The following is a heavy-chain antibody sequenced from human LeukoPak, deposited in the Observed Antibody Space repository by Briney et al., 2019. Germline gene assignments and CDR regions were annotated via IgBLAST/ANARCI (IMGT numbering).Heavy chain of an antibody. CDR1: GGSISSYC. J-gene: IGHJ6*03. CDR2: IFYSGST. CDR3: ARARVLGSNYCYYMDV. D-gene: IGHD6-13*01. Sequence: SETLSLTCTVSGGSISSYCWSWIRQPPGKGLEWIGYIFYSGSTNYNPSLKSRVTISVDTSKNQFSLKLSSVTAAGAGVYYGARARVLGSNYCYYMDVWGKGTTVTVSS. V-gene: IGHV4-59*01.